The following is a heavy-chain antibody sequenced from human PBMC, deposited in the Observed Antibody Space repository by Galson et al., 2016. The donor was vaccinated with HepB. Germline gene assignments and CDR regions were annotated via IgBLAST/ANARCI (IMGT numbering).Heavy chain of an antibody. CDR2: IYPDDSDT. CDR1: GYSFTTYW. CDR3: VRLGYCNSRSCFTEYYFDY. D-gene: IGHD2-2*02. V-gene: IGHV5-51*01. Sequence: QSGAEVKEPGESLKISCKGSGYSFTTYWIGWVRQMPGKGLEWMGIIYPDDSDTRYGPSFQGQVTISADKSISTAYLQWSSLKASDTAMYYCVRLGYCNSRSCFTEYYFDYWGQGTLVTVSS. J-gene: IGHJ4*02.